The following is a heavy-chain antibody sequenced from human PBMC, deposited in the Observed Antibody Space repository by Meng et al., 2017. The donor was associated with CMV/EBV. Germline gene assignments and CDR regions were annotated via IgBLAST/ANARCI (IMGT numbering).Heavy chain of an antibody. D-gene: IGHD3-3*01. CDR3: AKLSFWSGYYIY. J-gene: IGHJ4*02. Sequence: LVELAGGLVRPGRSLGLSCAASGFTFSNFAMHWVCQAPGKGLEWVAVISCDGGNKYCADSVKGRFTISRDNSKNTLYLQMNSLRAEDTAVYYCAKLSFWSGYYIYWGQGTLVTVSS. CDR1: GFTFSNFA. V-gene: IGHV3-30-3*02. CDR2: ISCDGGNK.